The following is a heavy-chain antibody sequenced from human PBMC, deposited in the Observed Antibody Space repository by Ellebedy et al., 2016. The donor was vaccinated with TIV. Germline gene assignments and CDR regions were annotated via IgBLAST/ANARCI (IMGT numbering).Heavy chain of an antibody. V-gene: IGHV3-74*01. CDR3: ARRNPSGYDPFLDS. CDR1: GFTFSTYW. CDR2: INDDGSTT. D-gene: IGHD5-12*01. J-gene: IGHJ4*02. Sequence: GESLKISCAASGFTFSTYWMLWVRQAPGKGLVWISYINDDGSTTTYADSVEGRFTISRDNAKNTLFLQMNSLSAEDTAQYYCARRNPSGYDPFLDSWGQGTLVTVSS.